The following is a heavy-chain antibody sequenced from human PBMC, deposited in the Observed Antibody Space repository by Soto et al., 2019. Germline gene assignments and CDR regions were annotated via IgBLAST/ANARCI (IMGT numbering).Heavy chain of an antibody. V-gene: IGHV4-31*03. Sequence: TLSLTCTVSGGSISSGGYYWSWIRQPPGKGLEWIGYIYYSGSTYYTPSLKSRVPISVDTSKNQFSLKLSSVTAADTAVYYCASSDYYDSSGPRDYWGQGTLVTVSS. CDR2: IYYSGST. D-gene: IGHD3-22*01. CDR1: GGSISSGGYY. CDR3: ASSDYYDSSGPRDY. J-gene: IGHJ4*02.